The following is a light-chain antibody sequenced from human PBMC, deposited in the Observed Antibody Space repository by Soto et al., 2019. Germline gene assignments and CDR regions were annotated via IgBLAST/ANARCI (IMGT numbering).Light chain of an antibody. V-gene: IGLV1-47*01. CDR3: AAWDVSLSGFYV. CDR1: ASTIGRNY. CDR2: RNS. J-gene: IGLJ1*01. Sequence: QSVLTQSTSASGTPGQRVTISCSGSASTIGRNYVSWYQQLPGTPPKLLIHRNSQRPSGVPGRFSGSKSGTSASLAISGLRSEDEADYYCAAWDVSLSGFYVFGDGTKLTVL.